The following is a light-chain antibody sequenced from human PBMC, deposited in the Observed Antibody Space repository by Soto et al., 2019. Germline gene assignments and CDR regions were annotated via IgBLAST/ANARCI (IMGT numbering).Light chain of an antibody. CDR3: GTWDGSRNWV. V-gene: IGLV1-51*01. CDR1: SSNIGSKY. J-gene: IGLJ3*02. CDR2: DNI. Sequence: QSVLTQSPSVCAAPGQKVTISCSGSSSNIGSKYVSWYQQFPDTAPKLLIYDNIKRPSGIPDRFSGSKSGTSATLVITGLQTGDEADYYCGTWDGSRNWVFGGGTKLTV.